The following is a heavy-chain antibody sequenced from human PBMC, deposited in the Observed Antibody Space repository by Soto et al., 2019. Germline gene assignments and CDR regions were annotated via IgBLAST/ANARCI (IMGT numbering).Heavy chain of an antibody. CDR3: AAPGPGIAAAGYYYGMDV. V-gene: IGHV1-69*01. Sequence: QVQLVQSGAEVKKPGSSVKVSCKASGGTFSSYAISWVRQAPGQGLEWMGGIIPIFGTANYAQKFQGRVTINADESTSTAYMERSSLRSEDTAVYYCAAPGPGIAAAGYYYGMDVWGQGTTVTVSS. CDR2: IIPIFGTA. J-gene: IGHJ6*02. D-gene: IGHD6-13*01. CDR1: GGTFSSYA.